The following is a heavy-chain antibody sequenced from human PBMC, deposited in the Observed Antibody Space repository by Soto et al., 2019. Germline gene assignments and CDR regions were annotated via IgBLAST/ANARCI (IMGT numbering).Heavy chain of an antibody. CDR3: ARHNRAAAGTDYYGMDV. CDR1: GYSFTSYW. CDR2: IYPGDSDT. D-gene: IGHD6-13*01. J-gene: IGHJ6*02. V-gene: IGHV5-51*01. Sequence: ESLKISRKGSGYSFTSYWIGLVRQMPGKGLEWMGIIYPGDSDTRYSPSFQGQVTISADKSISTAYLQWSSLKASDTAMYYCARHNRAAAGTDYYGMDVWGQGTTVTAP.